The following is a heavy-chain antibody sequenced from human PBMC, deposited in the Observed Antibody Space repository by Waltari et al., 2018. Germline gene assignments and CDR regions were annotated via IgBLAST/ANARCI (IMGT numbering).Heavy chain of an antibody. V-gene: IGHV4-39*01. J-gene: IGHJ4*02. CDR3: ARPRGEYYFDY. D-gene: IGHD3-16*01. Sequence: QLQLQESGPGLVKPSETLSLTCTVSGGSISSSSYYWGWIRQPPGKGLEWIGSIYYSGSTYYNPSLKSRVTISVDTSNNQFSLKLSSVTAADTAVYYCARPRGEYYFDYWGQGTLVTVSS. CDR2: IYYSGST. CDR1: GGSISSSSYY.